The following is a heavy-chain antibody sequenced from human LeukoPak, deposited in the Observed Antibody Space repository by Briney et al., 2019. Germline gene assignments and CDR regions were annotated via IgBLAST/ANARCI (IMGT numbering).Heavy chain of an antibody. V-gene: IGHV4-34*01. CDR2: INHSGST. CDR1: GGSFSGYY. CDR3: ARGSTVAIYYYYYGMDV. Sequence: TSETLSLTCAVYGGSFSGYYWSWIRQPPGKGLEWIGEINHSGSTNYNPSLKSRVTISVDTPKNQFSLKLSSVTAADTAVYYCARGSTVAIYYYYYGMDVWGQGTTVTVSS. J-gene: IGHJ6*02. D-gene: IGHD4-23*01.